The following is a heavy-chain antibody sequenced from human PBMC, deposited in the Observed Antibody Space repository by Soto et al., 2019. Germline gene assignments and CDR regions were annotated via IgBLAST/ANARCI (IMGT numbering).Heavy chain of an antibody. Sequence: GSLRLSCAASGFTFDSYAMNWVRQAPGKGLEWVSTISGSGDYTYYTDSVKGRFTISRDNSKNMMCLQMNSLRAEDTAVYYCAKNRGLQYYFDYWGQGT. J-gene: IGHJ4*02. D-gene: IGHD3-16*02. CDR2: ISGSGDYT. CDR3: AKNRGLQYYFDY. V-gene: IGHV3-23*01. CDR1: GFTFDSYA.